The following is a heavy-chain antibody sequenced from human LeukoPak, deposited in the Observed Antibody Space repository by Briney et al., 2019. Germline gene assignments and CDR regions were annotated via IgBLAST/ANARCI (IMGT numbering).Heavy chain of an antibody. CDR2: IKSGDGGTT. D-gene: IGHD2-2*01. V-gene: IGHV3-15*01. CDR3: TTNADLDY. CDR1: GFTFSNAW. J-gene: IGHJ4*02. Sequence: GGSLRLSCAASGFTFSNAWMTWVRQAPGKGLEWVGRIKSGDGGTTDYAAPVKGRFTISGDDSKNTLYLQMNSLKTEDTALYYCTTNADLDYWGQGSLVTVSS.